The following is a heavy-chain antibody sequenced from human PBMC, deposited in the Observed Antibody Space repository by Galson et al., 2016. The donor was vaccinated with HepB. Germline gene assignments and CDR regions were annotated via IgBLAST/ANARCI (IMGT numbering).Heavy chain of an antibody. CDR1: GFTVRSNY. D-gene: IGHD2-8*02. CDR3: VTYCTGGSCKVGH. Sequence: SLRLSCAVTGFTVRSNYVGWVRHGPEKGLEWVAIVYAGGNTNYADSVKGRFTISRDESENAMSLQMSSLRREDPAVYYCVTYCTGGSCKVGHWGQGTLVTVSS. V-gene: IGHV3-53*01. J-gene: IGHJ4*02. CDR2: VYAGGNT.